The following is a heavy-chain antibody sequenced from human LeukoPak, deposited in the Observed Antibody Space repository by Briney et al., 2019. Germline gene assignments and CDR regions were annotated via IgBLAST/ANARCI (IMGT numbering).Heavy chain of an antibody. V-gene: IGHV4-34*01. CDR1: GGSFSGYY. D-gene: IGHD6-13*01. CDR2: INHSGST. Sequence: SETLSLTCAVYGGSFSGYYWSWIRQPPGKGLEWRGEINHSGSTNYTPSLKSRVTISVDTSKNQFSLKLSSVTAADTAVYYCARGLSSWYSKAFDYWGQGALVTVSS. J-gene: IGHJ4*02. CDR3: ARGLSSWYSKAFDY.